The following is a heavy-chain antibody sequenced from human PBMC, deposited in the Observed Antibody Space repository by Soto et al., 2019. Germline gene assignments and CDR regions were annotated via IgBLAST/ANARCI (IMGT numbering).Heavy chain of an antibody. J-gene: IGHJ6*02. CDR1: GFTLSTYS. CDR3: ARGRPYGSGNYDMDV. V-gene: IGHV3-48*01. D-gene: IGHD3-10*01. Sequence: EVQLVESGGGLVQPGGSLRLSCAASGFTLSTYSMNWVRQAPGKGLEWVSDISSSGTTYYSDSVKGRFTISRHNDQNSLYMQIENLGAEDTAVYCCARGRPYGSGNYDMDVWGQGTTVTVSS. CDR2: ISSSGTT.